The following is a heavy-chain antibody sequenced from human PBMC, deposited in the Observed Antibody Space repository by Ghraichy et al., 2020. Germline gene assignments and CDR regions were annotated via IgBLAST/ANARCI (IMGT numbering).Heavy chain of an antibody. Sequence: SETLSLTCTVSGGSISSSSYYWGWIRQPPGKGLEWIGSIYYSGSTYYNPSLKSRVTISVDTSKNQFSLKLSSVTAADTAVYYCARDRGILEAFDIWGQGTMVTVSS. CDR2: IYYSGST. CDR3: ARDRGILEAFDI. V-gene: IGHV4-39*07. J-gene: IGHJ3*02. D-gene: IGHD3-10*01. CDR1: GGSISSSSYY.